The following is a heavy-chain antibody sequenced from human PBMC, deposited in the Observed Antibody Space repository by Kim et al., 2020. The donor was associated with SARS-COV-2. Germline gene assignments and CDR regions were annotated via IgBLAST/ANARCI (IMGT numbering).Heavy chain of an antibody. J-gene: IGHJ6*02. V-gene: IGHV4-39*07. Sequence: SLKSRVTISVDTSKNQFSLKLSSVTAADTAVYYCARDHLVRSSSPYGMDVWGQGTTVTVSS. CDR3: ARDHLVRSSSPYGMDV. D-gene: IGHD6-6*01.